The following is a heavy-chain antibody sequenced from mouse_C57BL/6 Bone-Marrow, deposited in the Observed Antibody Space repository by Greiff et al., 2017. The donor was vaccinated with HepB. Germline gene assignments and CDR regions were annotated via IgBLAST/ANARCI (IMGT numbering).Heavy chain of an antibody. Sequence: QVQLQQSGPGILQSSQTLSLTCSFSGFSLSTSGMGVSWIRQPSGKGLEWLAHIYWDDDKRYNPSLKSRLTISKDTSRNQVFLKITSVDTADTATYYCARSLPYYYGSSYDWYFDVWGTGTTVTVAS. J-gene: IGHJ1*03. CDR2: IYWDDDK. V-gene: IGHV8-12*01. D-gene: IGHD1-1*01. CDR1: GFSLSTSGMG. CDR3: ARSLPYYYGSSYDWYFDV.